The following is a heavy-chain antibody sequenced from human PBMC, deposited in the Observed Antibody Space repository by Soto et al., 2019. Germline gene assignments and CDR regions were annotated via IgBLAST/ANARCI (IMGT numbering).Heavy chain of an antibody. J-gene: IGHJ3*02. D-gene: IGHD3-9*01. CDR1: GFTFSSYS. Sequence: GGSLRLSCAASGFTFSSYSMNWVRQAPGKGLEWVSSISSSSSYIYYADSVKGRFTISRDNAKNSLYLQMNSLRAEDTAVYYCASLLLTGYSDAFDIWGQGPMVTVSS. CDR2: ISSSSSYI. V-gene: IGHV3-21*01. CDR3: ASLLLTGYSDAFDI.